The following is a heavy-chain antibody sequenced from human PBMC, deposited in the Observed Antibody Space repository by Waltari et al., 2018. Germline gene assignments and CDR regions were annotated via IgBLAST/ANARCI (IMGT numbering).Heavy chain of an antibody. D-gene: IGHD2-2*01. V-gene: IGHV5-10-1*01. CDR1: GYSFTSHW. CDR2: IDPSDSFR. CDR3: VRHRTTYPLEIDY. Sequence: DVQLVQSGADVKKPDASLRISCEGSGYSFTSHWISWVRQMPGKGLEWVGRIDPSDSFRNYGPAFEGHVTISADQSLRTAYLQWDSLKTSDTAIYYCVRHRTTYPLEIDYWGQGTLVTVSS. J-gene: IGHJ4*02.